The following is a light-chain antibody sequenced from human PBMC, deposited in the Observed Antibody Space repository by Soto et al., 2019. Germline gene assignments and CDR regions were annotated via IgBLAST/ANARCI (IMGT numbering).Light chain of an antibody. Sequence: QSALTQPPSASGSPVQSVTIACTGTSSDVGGYNYVSWYQQHPGKAPKLMIYEVSKRPSGVPDRFSGSKSGNTASLTVSGLQAEDEADYYCSSYAGSNTVVFCGGTKLTVL. CDR3: SSYAGSNTVV. CDR1: SSDVGGYNY. CDR2: EVS. V-gene: IGLV2-8*01. J-gene: IGLJ2*01.